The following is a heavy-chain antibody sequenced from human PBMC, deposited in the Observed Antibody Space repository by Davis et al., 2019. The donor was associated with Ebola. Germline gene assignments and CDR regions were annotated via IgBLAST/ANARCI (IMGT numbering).Heavy chain of an antibody. D-gene: IGHD1-26*01. CDR3: AKDTSNIWFDI. J-gene: IGHJ3*02. V-gene: IGHV3-23*01. CDR1: GFIFSTYG. CDR2: ITDSGGST. Sequence: GESLKISCSASGFIFSTYGMSWVRQAPGKGLEWVSAITDSGGSTYYTDSVKGRFTISRDNSKNTLYLQMNSLRVEDTAIYYCAKDTSNIWFDIWGQGTNVTVSS.